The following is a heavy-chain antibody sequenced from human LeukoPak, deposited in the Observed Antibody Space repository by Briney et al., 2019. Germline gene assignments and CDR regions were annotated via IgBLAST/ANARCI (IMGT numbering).Heavy chain of an antibody. CDR3: SRSQAAAPYDY. CDR2: IYYSGST. D-gene: IGHD6-13*01. J-gene: IGHJ4*02. CDR1: GGSISSYY. Sequence: PSETLSLTCTVSGGSISSYYWSWLRQPPGKGLEWIGYIYYSGSTNYNPSLKSRVTISVDTSKNQFSLKLSSVTAADTAVYYCSRSQAAAPYDYWGQGTLVTVSS. V-gene: IGHV4-59*01.